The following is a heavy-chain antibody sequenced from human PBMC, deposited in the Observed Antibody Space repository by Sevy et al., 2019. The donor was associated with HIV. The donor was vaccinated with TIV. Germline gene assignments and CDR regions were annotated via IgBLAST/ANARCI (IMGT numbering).Heavy chain of an antibody. V-gene: IGHV4-59*08. J-gene: IGHJ4*02. CDR1: GGCMTSLY. CDR3: AGENAWGRGYS. CDR2: IYYNGHI. D-gene: IGHD1-26*01. Sequence: SETLSLTCTVSGGCMTSLYWNWIRQSPGKGLEWIANIYYNGHINYNPSLKSRVTLSLDTSKNQFSLRLNSVTAADTAMYYCAGENAWGRGYSWGQGTLVTVSS.